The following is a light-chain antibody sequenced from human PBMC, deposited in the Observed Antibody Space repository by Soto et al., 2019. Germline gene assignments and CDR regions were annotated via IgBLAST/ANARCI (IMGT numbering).Light chain of an antibody. CDR3: HQFTSYPLT. Sequence: DIQLTQSPSFLSAFVGDTVTITCRASQAMSTYLAWYQQKPWKVPKLLIRSASTLQSGVPSRFSGSGSGTDVTLTISSMQPEEFATYYCHQFTSYPLTFGGGTKVEIK. CDR1: QAMSTY. CDR2: SAS. V-gene: IGKV1-9*01. J-gene: IGKJ4*01.